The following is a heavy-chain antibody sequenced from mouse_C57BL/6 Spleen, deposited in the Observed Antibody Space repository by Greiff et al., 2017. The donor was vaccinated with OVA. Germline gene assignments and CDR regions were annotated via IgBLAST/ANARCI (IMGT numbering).Heavy chain of an antibody. CDR1: GYTFTSYG. CDR3: ARGDTTVVATPLWYFDV. Sequence: QVQLQQSGAELARPGASVKLSCKASGYTFTSYGISWVKQRPGQGLEWIGEIYPRSGNTYYNEKFKGKATLTADKSSSTAYMELRSLTSEDSAVYFCARGDTTVVATPLWYFDVWGTGTTVTVSS. D-gene: IGHD1-1*01. CDR2: IYPRSGNT. V-gene: IGHV1-81*01. J-gene: IGHJ1*03.